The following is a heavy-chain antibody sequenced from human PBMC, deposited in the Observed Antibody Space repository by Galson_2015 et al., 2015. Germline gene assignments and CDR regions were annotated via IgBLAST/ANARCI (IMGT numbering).Heavy chain of an antibody. V-gene: IGHV3-7*01. CDR1: GFTFSNYA. Sequence: SLRLSCAAAGFTFSNYAMNWVRQAPGKGLEWVANIKQDGSEKNYVDSVKGRFTISRDNAKNSLYLQMNSLRAEDTAVYYCARILGSGPDYYYYGMDVWGQGTTVTVSS. CDR2: IKQDGSEK. J-gene: IGHJ6*02. CDR3: ARILGSGPDYYYYGMDV. D-gene: IGHD3-10*01.